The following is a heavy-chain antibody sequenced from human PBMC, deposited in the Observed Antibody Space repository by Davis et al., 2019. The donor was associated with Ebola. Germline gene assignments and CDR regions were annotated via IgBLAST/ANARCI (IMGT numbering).Heavy chain of an antibody. V-gene: IGHV3-23*01. D-gene: IGHD1-26*01. CDR1: GFRVSGPY. CDR3: ARGLWEEFDQ. J-gene: IGHJ4*02. CDR2: LSGSGAMT. Sequence: GGSLRLSCAASGFRVSGPYMSWVRQAPGKGLEWVSGLSGSGAMTYYADSVRGRFTISRDNSKNTLLLQMYSLRVEDTAVYYCARGLWEEFDQWGQGTPVTVSS.